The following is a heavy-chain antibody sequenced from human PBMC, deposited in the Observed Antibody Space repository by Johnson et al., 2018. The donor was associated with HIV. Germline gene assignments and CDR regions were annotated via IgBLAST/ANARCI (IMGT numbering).Heavy chain of an antibody. CDR1: GFTFSSYG. CDR2: IRYDGSNK. D-gene: IGHD5-12*01. J-gene: IGHJ3*02. CDR3: ASGPKGHDAFDI. Sequence: VQLVESGGGVVQPGGSLRLSCAASGFTFSSYGMHWVRQAPGKGLEWVAFIRYDGSNKYYADSVKGRFPISRDNSKNTLYLQMNSLRAEDTAVYYCASGPKGHDAFDIWGQGTMVTVSS. V-gene: IGHV3-30*02.